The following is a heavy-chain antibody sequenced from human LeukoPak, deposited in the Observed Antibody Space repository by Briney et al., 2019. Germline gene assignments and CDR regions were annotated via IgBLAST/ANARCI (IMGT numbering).Heavy chain of an antibody. J-gene: IGHJ6*02. Sequence: GGSLRLSCAASGFTFSSYAMSWVRQAPGKGLEWVLGISGSGGSTYYADSVKGRFTISRDNSKNTLYLQMNSLRAEDTAVYYCAKHPDFLLGWLLYGMDVWGQGTTVTVSS. V-gene: IGHV3-23*01. CDR1: GFTFSSYA. CDR3: AKHPDFLLGWLLYGMDV. CDR2: ISGSGGST. D-gene: IGHD3-3*01.